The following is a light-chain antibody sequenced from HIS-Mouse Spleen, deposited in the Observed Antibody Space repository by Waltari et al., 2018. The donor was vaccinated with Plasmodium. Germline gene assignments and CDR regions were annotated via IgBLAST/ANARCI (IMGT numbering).Light chain of an antibody. V-gene: IGLV3-10*01. CDR1: GLPKKY. J-gene: IGLJ3*02. Sequence: SYELTQPPSVSVSPRQTAGITCSGDGLPKKYAYCYQQKSGQAPVLVIYEDSKRPSGIPERFSGSSSGTMATLTISGAQVEDEADYYCYSTDSSGNHRVFGGGTKLTVL. CDR2: EDS. CDR3: YSTDSSGNHRV.